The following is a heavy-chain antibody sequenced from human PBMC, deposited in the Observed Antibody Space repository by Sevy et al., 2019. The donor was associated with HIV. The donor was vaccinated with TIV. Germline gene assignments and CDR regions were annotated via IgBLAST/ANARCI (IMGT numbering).Heavy chain of an antibody. CDR3: ARIGDYFDTSGYYPLKY. CDR1: GYTFTGYY. D-gene: IGHD3-22*01. V-gene: IGHV1-2*02. Sequence: ASVKVSCKASGYTFTGYYVHWLRQAPGQGLEWMGWINPKTGGTYFAKKFQDRVTMTTGTSITTAHMELSGLRFDDTAVYYCARIGDYFDTSGYYPLKYWGQGTLVTVSS. J-gene: IGHJ4*02. CDR2: INPKTGGT.